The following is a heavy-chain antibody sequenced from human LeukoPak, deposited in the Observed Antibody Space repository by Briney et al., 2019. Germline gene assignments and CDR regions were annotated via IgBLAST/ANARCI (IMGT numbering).Heavy chain of an antibody. CDR2: IIPIFGTA. Sequence: SVKVSCKASGGTFSSYAISWVRQAPGQGLEWMGGIIPIFGTANYAQKFQGRVTITTDESTSTAYMELSSLRSEDTAVYYCARGEATDCSSTSCYTWFDPWGQGTLVTVSS. D-gene: IGHD2-2*02. CDR3: ARGEATDCSSTSCYTWFDP. CDR1: GGTFSSYA. J-gene: IGHJ5*02. V-gene: IGHV1-69*05.